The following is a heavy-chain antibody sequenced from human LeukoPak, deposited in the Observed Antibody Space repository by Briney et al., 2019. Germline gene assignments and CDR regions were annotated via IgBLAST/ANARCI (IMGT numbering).Heavy chain of an antibody. V-gene: IGHV4-39*07. CDR3: ARLSHCSSASCYTSYFAP. Sequence: PSETLSLSCTVSGGSISSSDTYWGWIRQPPGKGLEWIGSISYMGGPYHNPSLRSRVTMSVDTSKNQFSLNLSSVTAADTAVYYCARLSHCSSASCYTSYFAPWGQGTLVTVSS. CDR2: ISYMGGP. D-gene: IGHD2-2*02. J-gene: IGHJ5*02. CDR1: GGSISSSDTY.